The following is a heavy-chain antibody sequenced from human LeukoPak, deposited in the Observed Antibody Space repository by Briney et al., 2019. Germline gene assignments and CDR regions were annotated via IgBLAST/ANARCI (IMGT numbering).Heavy chain of an antibody. Sequence: SETLSLTCTVSGGSISSGGYYWSWIRQHPGNGLEWIGYIYYSGSTYYNPSLKSRVTISVDTSKNQFSLKLSSVTAADTAVYYCARDNSRSSTVDYWGQGTLVTVSS. CDR2: IYYSGST. V-gene: IGHV4-31*03. CDR1: GGSISSGGYY. D-gene: IGHD2/OR15-2a*01. CDR3: ARDNSRSSTVDY. J-gene: IGHJ4*02.